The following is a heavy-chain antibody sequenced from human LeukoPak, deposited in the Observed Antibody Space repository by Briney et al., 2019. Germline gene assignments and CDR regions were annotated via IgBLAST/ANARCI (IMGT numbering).Heavy chain of an antibody. V-gene: IGHV1-2*02. Sequence: ASVEVSCKASGYTFTGYYMHWVRQAPGQGLEWMGWINPNSGGTNYAQKFQGRVTMTRDTSISTAYMELSRLRSDDTAVYYCARGVSRTTPSDYWGQGTLVTVSS. CDR3: ARGVSRTTPSDY. D-gene: IGHD1-26*01. J-gene: IGHJ4*02. CDR2: INPNSGGT. CDR1: GYTFTGYY.